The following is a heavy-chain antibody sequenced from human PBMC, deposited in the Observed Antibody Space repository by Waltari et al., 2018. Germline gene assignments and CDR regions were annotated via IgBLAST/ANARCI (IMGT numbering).Heavy chain of an antibody. D-gene: IGHD4-17*01. CDR2: IYMTGTT. V-gene: IGHV4-4*07. Sequence: QVQLQESGPGLVKPSETLSLTCTVSGGSISTFYWNWIRQPAGKGLGWIGRIYMTGTTNYHPPRNSRVTRSVHTSKNQFSLKLTSVTAADTAVYYCARDLYGGKTGLEYWGQGILVTVSS. CDR1: GGSISTFY. CDR3: ARDLYGGKTGLEY. J-gene: IGHJ4*02.